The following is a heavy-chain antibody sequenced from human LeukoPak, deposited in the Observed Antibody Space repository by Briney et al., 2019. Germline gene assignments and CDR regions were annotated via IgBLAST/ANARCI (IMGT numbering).Heavy chain of an antibody. J-gene: IGHJ6*02. CDR2: MNPNSGNT. Sequence: ASVKVSCKASAYTFTSYDINWVRQATGQGLEWMGWMNPNSGNTGYAQKFQGRVTMTRNTSISTAYMELSSLRSEDTAVYYCARVREYSSSHKGYYYYYYGMDVWGQGTTVTVSS. CDR1: AYTFTSYD. V-gene: IGHV1-8*01. D-gene: IGHD6-6*01. CDR3: ARVREYSSSHKGYYYYYYGMDV.